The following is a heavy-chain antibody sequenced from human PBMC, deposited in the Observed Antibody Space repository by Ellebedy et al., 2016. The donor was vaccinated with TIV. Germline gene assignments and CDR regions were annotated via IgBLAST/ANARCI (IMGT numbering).Heavy chain of an antibody. CDR1: GFTFGEDW. D-gene: IGHD4/OR15-4a*01. CDR2: IDQYGSGT. J-gene: IGHJ4*02. Sequence: GESLKISCAASGFTFGEDWMHWVRQPAGKGLVWVARIDQYGSGTDYADSVKGRFTISRDNAKNTLYLQMKRLRAEDTAVYYCARDRHGDKFFFDSWGQGTLVTVSS. CDR3: ARDRHGDKFFFDS. V-gene: IGHV3-74*01.